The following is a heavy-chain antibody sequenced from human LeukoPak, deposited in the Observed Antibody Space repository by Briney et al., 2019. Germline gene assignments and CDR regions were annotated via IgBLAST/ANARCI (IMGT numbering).Heavy chain of an antibody. V-gene: IGHV3-30*04. D-gene: IGHD3-22*01. J-gene: IGHJ5*02. CDR1: GFTFSSYA. Sequence: PGGSLRLSCAASGFTFSSYAMHRVRQAPGKGLEWVAVISYDGSNKYYADSVKGRFTISRDNSKNTLYLQMNSLRAEDTAVYYCAKAPSHYYDSSGYLFDPWGQGTLVTVSS. CDR2: ISYDGSNK. CDR3: AKAPSHYYDSSGYLFDP.